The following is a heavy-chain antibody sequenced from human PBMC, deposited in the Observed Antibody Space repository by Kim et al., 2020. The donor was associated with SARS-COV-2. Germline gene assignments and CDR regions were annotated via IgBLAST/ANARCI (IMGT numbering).Heavy chain of an antibody. V-gene: IGHV1-3*01. CDR3: AREMGSSGDAFDI. Sequence: ASVKVSCKASGYTFTSYAMHWVRQAPGQRLEWMGWINAGNGNTKYSQKFQGRVTITRDTSASTAYMELSSLRSEDTAVYYCAREMGSSGDAFDIWGQGTMVTVSS. CDR2: INAGNGNT. CDR1: GYTFTSYA. D-gene: IGHD3-10*01. J-gene: IGHJ3*02.